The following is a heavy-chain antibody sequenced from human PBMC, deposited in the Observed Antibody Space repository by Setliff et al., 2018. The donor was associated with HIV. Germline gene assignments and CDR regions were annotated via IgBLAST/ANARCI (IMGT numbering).Heavy chain of an antibody. D-gene: IGHD4-17*01. CDR3: ARDPPGYGDSNDY. Sequence: PSETLSLTCSVSGASLQSYYWSWVRQPPGKGLEWIGYIYYTGSTNYNPSLKSRLTISVDTSKNQFSLKLGSVTAADTAVYYCARDPPGYGDSNDYWGQGTLVTVSS. CDR2: IYYTGST. J-gene: IGHJ4*02. V-gene: IGHV4-59*01. CDR1: GASLQSYY.